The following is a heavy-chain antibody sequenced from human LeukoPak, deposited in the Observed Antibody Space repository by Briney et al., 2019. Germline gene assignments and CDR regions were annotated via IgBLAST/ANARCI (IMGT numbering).Heavy chain of an antibody. CDR2: FDPEDGET. V-gene: IGHV1-24*01. CDR1: GYTLTELS. Sequence: ASVKVSCKGSGYTLTELSMHWVRQAPGKGLEWMGGFDPEDGETIYARKFQGRVTMTEDTSTDTAYMELSSLRSEDTAVYYCATVGGITFGGVIVSGYFDYWGQGTLVTVSS. D-gene: IGHD3-16*02. CDR3: ATVGGITFGGVIVSGYFDY. J-gene: IGHJ4*02.